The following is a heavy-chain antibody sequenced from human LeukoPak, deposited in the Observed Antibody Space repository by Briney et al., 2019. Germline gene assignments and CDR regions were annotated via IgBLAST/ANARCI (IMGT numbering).Heavy chain of an antibody. CDR1: GFTFSSYA. Sequence: GGSLRLSRAASGFTFSSYAMSWVRQAPGKGLEWVSAISGSGGSTYYADSVKGRFTISRDNSKNTLYLQMNSLRAEDTAVYYCAKDARHPDILTHRGAFDIWGQGTMVTVSS. D-gene: IGHD3-9*01. V-gene: IGHV3-23*01. CDR2: ISGSGGST. J-gene: IGHJ3*02. CDR3: AKDARHPDILTHRGAFDI.